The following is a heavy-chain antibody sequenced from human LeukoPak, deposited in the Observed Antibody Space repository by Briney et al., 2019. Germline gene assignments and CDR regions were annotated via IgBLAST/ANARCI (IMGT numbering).Heavy chain of an antibody. J-gene: IGHJ5*02. Sequence: SGGSLRLSCAASGFTFSSYWMHWGRPAPGKVLVWVSRINSDGSSTSYADSVKGRFTISRDNAKNTLYLQMNSLRAEDTAVYYCARDRGVVRSYDPWGQGTLVTVSS. CDR2: INSDGSST. CDR1: GFTFSSYW. CDR3: ARDRGVVRSYDP. D-gene: IGHD3-10*01. V-gene: IGHV3-74*01.